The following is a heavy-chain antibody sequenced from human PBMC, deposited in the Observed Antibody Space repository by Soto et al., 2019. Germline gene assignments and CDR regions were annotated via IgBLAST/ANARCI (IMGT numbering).Heavy chain of an antibody. Sequence: GGSLRLSCAASGFTFSSYGMHWVRQAPGKGLEWVAVISYDGSNKYYADSVKGRFTISRDNSKNTLYLQMNSLRAEDTAVYYCAKAAPYCSSTSCYALPFDYWGQGTLVTVSS. CDR3: AKAAPYCSSTSCYALPFDY. V-gene: IGHV3-30*18. CDR1: GFTFSSYG. J-gene: IGHJ4*02. CDR2: ISYDGSNK. D-gene: IGHD2-2*01.